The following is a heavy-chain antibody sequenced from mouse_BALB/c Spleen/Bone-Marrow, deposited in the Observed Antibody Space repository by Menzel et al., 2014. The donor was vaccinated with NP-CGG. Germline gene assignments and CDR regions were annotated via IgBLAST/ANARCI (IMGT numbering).Heavy chain of an antibody. CDR2: ISTYYGDA. J-gene: IGHJ4*01. CDR1: GYTFTDYT. CDR3: ARVITTGYYGMDY. V-gene: IGHV1S137*01. Sequence: VQLQQSGAELVRPGVSVKISCKGSGYTFTDYTMHWVKQSHAESLEWIGVISTYYGDASYNQKFKGKATMTVDKSSSTAYMELARLTSEDSATYYCARVITTGYYGMDYWGQGTSVTVSS. D-gene: IGHD2-4*01.